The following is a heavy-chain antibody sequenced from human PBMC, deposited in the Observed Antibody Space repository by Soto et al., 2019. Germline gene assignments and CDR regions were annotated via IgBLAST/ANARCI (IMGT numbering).Heavy chain of an antibody. V-gene: IGHV3-30-3*01. J-gene: IGHJ6*02. D-gene: IGHD3-3*01. CDR3: ARDPHLRFLEWFRSSYYYYYGMDV. CDR2: ISYDGSNK. CDR1: GFVFSSYA. Sequence: GGSLRLSCAVSGFVFSSYAMHWVRQAPGKGLEWVAVISYDGSNKYYADSVKGRFTISRDNSKNTLYLQMNSLRAEDTAVYYCARDPHLRFLEWFRSSYYYYYGMDVWGQGTTVTVSS.